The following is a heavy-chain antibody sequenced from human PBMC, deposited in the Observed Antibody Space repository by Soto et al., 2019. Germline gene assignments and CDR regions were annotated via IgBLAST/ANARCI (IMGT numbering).Heavy chain of an antibody. Sequence: GGSLRLSCAASGFTFSIYWMHWVRQAPGKGLVWVSRINSDGSTTNYADSVKGRFTISRDNTKNTLYLQMNSLRVEDTAVYYCASDLNGDYVTYWGQGTLVTVSS. CDR3: ASDLNGDYVTY. J-gene: IGHJ4*02. D-gene: IGHD4-17*01. CDR1: GFTFSIYW. CDR2: INSDGSTT. V-gene: IGHV3-74*01.